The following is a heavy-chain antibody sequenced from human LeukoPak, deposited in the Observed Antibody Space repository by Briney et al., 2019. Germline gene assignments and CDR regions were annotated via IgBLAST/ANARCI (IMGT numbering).Heavy chain of an antibody. V-gene: IGHV3-23*01. CDR2: IGGTGVRT. D-gene: IGHD3-16*01. J-gene: IGHJ4*02. Sequence: PGGSLRLSCAASGFTFSNYAMSWVRQAPGKGLEWVSTIGGTGVRTYYADSAKGRFTISRDNSRNTLYLQINSLRAEDTAVYFCAKDRLGGPYFFHYWGQGTLVTVSS. CDR3: AKDRLGGPYFFHY. CDR1: GFTFSNYA.